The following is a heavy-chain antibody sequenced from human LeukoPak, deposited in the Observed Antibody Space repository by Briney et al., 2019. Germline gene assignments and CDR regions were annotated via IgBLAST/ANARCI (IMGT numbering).Heavy chain of an antibody. Sequence: SETLSLTCTVSGGSISSGGYYWSWIRQHPGKGLEWIRYIYYSGSTYYNPSLKSRVTISVDTSKNQFSLKLSSVTAADTAVYYCAITTYSSSGGGGDYYYYGMDVWGQGTTVTVSS. CDR2: IYYSGST. CDR3: AITTYSSSGGGGDYYYYGMDV. J-gene: IGHJ6*02. D-gene: IGHD6-13*01. CDR1: GGSISSGGYY. V-gene: IGHV4-31*03.